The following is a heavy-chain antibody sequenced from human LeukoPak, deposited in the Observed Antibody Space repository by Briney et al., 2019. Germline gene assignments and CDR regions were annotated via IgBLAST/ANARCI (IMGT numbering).Heavy chain of an antibody. Sequence: GSLRLSCAASGFTFSNYAMHWVRQAPGKGLEWVAAIWYDGSNKYYADSAKGRFTISRDNSKNALYLQMNSLRVEDTAVYHCARDSAPASTTVLPSYYMDVWGKGTTVTVSS. CDR1: GFTFSNYA. D-gene: IGHD4-17*01. V-gene: IGHV3-30-3*01. CDR3: ARDSAPASTTVLPSYYMDV. CDR2: IWYDGSNK. J-gene: IGHJ6*04.